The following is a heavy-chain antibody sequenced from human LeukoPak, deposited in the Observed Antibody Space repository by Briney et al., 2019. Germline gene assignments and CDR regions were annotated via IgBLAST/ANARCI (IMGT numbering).Heavy chain of an antibody. CDR2: IYSGGTT. J-gene: IGHJ4*02. V-gene: IGHV3-53*01. CDR1: GFTVSSSY. D-gene: IGHD2-15*01. Sequence: GGSLRLSCAASGFTVSSSYMSWVRQAPGKGLEWVSPIYSGGTTYYADSVKGRFTISRDNSKNTLSLQMDSLRDEDTAVYYCARDGVAADTYHFLVFSSWGQGTLVTVSS. CDR3: ARDGVAADTYHFLVFSS.